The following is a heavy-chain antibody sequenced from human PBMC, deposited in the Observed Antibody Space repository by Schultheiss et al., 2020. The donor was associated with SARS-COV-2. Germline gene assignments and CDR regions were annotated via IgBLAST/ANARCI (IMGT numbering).Heavy chain of an antibody. Sequence: GGSLRLSCAASGFTFSDYYMSWIRQAPGKGLEWVSYIGSSSSYTNYAGFVKGQFTISRDNANNPLYLQMNSLTVEETVVYYCARVGKVKYSSSVHDYMDVWGKGTTVTVSS. D-gene: IGHD6-6*01. V-gene: IGHV3-11*05. CDR1: GFTFSDYY. CDR3: ARVGKVKYSSSVHDYMDV. J-gene: IGHJ6*03. CDR2: IGSSSSYT.